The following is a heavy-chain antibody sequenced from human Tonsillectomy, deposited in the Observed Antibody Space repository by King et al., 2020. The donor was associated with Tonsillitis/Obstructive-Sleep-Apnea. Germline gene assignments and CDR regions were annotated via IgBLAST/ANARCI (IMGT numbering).Heavy chain of an antibody. Sequence: VQLVVSGGGLVQPGRSLRLSCAASGFTFDDYAMYWVRQAPGKGLEWVSGISWNSGSIAYADSVKGRFTISRDNAKNSLYLQMNSLRTEDTALYHCAKDLIIAERGTSGDAFDIWGQGTMVTVSS. D-gene: IGHD1-1*01. CDR1: GFTFDDYA. J-gene: IGHJ3*02. V-gene: IGHV3-9*01. CDR3: AKDLIIAERGTSGDAFDI. CDR2: ISWNSGSI.